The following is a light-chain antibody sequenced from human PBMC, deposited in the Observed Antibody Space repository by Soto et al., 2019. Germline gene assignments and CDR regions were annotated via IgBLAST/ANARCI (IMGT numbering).Light chain of an antibody. J-gene: IGKJ1*01. Sequence: EVVLTQSPGTLSLSPGERPTLSCRASQSVSSSDLAWYQQKPGQAPRXXISGASSRATGIPDRFSGSGSGTDFTLTISRLEPEDVAVFDCQQYGTSPPTFGQGTKVDIK. CDR3: QQYGTSPPT. CDR2: GAS. CDR1: QSVSSSD. V-gene: IGKV3-20*01.